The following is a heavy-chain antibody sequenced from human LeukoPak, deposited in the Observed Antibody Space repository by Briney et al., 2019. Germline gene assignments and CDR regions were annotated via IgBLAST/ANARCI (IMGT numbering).Heavy chain of an antibody. J-gene: IGHJ2*01. CDR3: ARGRRDGYNPYWYFDL. V-gene: IGHV4-59*01. D-gene: IGHD5-24*01. CDR1: GGSTSSYY. Sequence: SETLSLTCTVSGGSTSSYYWSWIRQPPGKGLEWIGYIYYSGSTNYNPSLKSRVTISVDTSKNQFSLKLSSVTAADTAVYYCARGRRDGYNPYWYFDLWGRGTLVTVSS. CDR2: IYYSGST.